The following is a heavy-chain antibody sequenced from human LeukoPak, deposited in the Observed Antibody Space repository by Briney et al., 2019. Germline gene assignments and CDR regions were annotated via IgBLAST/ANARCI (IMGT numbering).Heavy chain of an antibody. D-gene: IGHD6-13*01. J-gene: IGHJ3*02. Sequence: GGSLTLSCAASGFTFSSYWMIWVRQAPGKGLEWVANIKQDGSETYYGDSVKGRFTIARDNAKNSLYLQMNRLRAEDTAVYYCARAHIAAAGYDAFDIWGQGTMVTASS. CDR2: IKQDGSET. V-gene: IGHV3-7*01. CDR1: GFTFSSYW. CDR3: ARAHIAAAGYDAFDI.